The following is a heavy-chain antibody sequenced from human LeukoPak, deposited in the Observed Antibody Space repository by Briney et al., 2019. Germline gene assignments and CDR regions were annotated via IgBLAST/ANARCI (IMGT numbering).Heavy chain of an antibody. D-gene: IGHD2-2*01. V-gene: IGHV1-18*01. CDR3: ARVAVVPAAIRSTALSV. Sequence: ASVKVSCKASGYTFTSYGISWVRQAPGQGLEWMGWISAYNGNTNYAQKLQGRVTMTTDTSTSTAYMELRSLRSDDTAVYYCARVAVVPAAIRSTALSVWGQGTLVTVSS. CDR1: GYTFTSYG. J-gene: IGHJ4*02. CDR2: ISAYNGNT.